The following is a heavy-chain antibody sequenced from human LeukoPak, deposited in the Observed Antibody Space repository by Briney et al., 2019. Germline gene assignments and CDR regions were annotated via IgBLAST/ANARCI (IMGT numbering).Heavy chain of an antibody. Sequence: AETLSLTCTVSGGSIISYYWSWIRQPPGKGLEWIGDIYYSGRTNYNPSPKSRVTISVDTSKNQFSLKLSSVTAADTAVYYCARHGEMVVVEERGFDYWGQGTLVTVSS. CDR1: GGSIISYY. J-gene: IGHJ4*02. CDR2: IYYSGRT. D-gene: IGHD2-2*01. CDR3: ARHGEMVVVEERGFDY. V-gene: IGHV4-59*08.